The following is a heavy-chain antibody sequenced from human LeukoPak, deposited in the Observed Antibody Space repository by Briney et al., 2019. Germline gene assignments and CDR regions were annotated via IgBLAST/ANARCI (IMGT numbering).Heavy chain of an antibody. CDR1: GFTFSSYA. Sequence: GGSLRPSCAASGFTFSSYAMSWVRQAPGKGLEWVSAISGSGGSTYYADSVKGRFTISRDNSKDTVYLQMNSLRAEDTAVYYCARVYGANSMRHFDLWGRGTLVTVSS. CDR2: ISGSGGST. CDR3: ARVYGANSMRHFDL. D-gene: IGHD4-23*01. V-gene: IGHV3-23*01. J-gene: IGHJ2*01.